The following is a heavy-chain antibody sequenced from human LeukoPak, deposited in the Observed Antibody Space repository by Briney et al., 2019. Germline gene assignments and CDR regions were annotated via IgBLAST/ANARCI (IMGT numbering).Heavy chain of an antibody. J-gene: IGHJ4*02. Sequence: EASVKVSCKASGGTFSSYAISWVRQAPGQGLEWMGGIIPIFGTANYAQKFQGRVTITADESTSTVYMELSSLRSEDTAVYYCARVMGVTTLFNWGQGTLVTVSS. CDR2: IIPIFGTA. CDR1: GGTFSSYA. CDR3: ARVMGVTTLFN. D-gene: IGHD4/OR15-4a*01. V-gene: IGHV1-69*13.